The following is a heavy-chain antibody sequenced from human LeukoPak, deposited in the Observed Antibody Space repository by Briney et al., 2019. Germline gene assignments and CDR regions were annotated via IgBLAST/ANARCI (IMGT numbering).Heavy chain of an antibody. J-gene: IGHJ4*02. V-gene: IGHV4-31*03. CDR1: GGSISSGGYS. Sequence: SETLSLTCTVSGGSISSGGYSWSWIRQHPGKGLEWIGYIYYSGSTYYNPSLKSRVTISVDTSKNQFSLKLSSVTAADTAVYYCARVGYYYDSSGYYPSFKFDYWGQGTLVTVSS. CDR2: IYYSGST. D-gene: IGHD3-22*01. CDR3: ARVGYYYDSSGYYPSFKFDY.